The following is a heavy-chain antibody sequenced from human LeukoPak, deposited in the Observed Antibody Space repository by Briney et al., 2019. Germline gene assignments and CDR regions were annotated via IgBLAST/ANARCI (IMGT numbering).Heavy chain of an antibody. D-gene: IGHD3-9*01. J-gene: IGHJ4*02. CDR3: AKGRKDFDTNLGPFDS. CDR1: GGSISSGSYY. V-gene: IGHV4-61*02. CDR2: IYTSAGT. Sequence: SETLSLTCTVSGGSISSGSYYWSWIRQPAGKGLEWIGRIYTSAGTIYNPSLKSRVTISVGTSKTQFSLKVTSVTTADTAVYYCAKGRKDFDTNLGPFDSWGQGILVTVSS.